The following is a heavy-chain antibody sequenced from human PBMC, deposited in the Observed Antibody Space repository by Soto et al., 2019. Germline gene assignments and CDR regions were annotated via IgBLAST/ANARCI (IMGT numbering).Heavy chain of an antibody. J-gene: IGHJ6*02. Sequence: ASVKVSCKAPGYTFTGYYMHWVRQAPGHGLEWMGWINPNSGGTNYAQKFQGRVTMTRDTSISTAYMELSRLRSDDTAVYYCARERADYDYYYYYGMDVWGQGTTVTVSS. D-gene: IGHD3-16*01. V-gene: IGHV1-2*02. CDR3: ARERADYDYYYYYGMDV. CDR1: GYTFTGYY. CDR2: INPNSGGT.